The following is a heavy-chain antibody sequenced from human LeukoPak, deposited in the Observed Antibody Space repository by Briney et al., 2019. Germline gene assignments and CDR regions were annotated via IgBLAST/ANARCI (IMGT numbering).Heavy chain of an antibody. CDR2: INHSGST. Sequence: SETLSLTCGVSGGSFSGYFWSWIRQPPGKGLEWIGEINHSGSTNYNPSLKSRVTISVDTSKNQFSLKLSSVTAADTAVYYCARRTGYSYGYWYNWFDPWGQGTLVTVSS. D-gene: IGHD5-18*01. CDR3: ARRTGYSYGYWYNWFDP. V-gene: IGHV4-34*01. J-gene: IGHJ5*02. CDR1: GGSFSGYF.